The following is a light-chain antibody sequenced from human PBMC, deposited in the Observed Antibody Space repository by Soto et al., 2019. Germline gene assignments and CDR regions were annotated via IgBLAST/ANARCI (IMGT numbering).Light chain of an antibody. Sequence: EIVLTQSPGTLSLAAGERATLSCRASQSVAKNCLAWYQQEPGQAPRLLIYGASSRATGIPDRFSGSGSGTDFTLTISRLEPEDFAVHYCHQYPHSPQTFGQGTKVEIK. V-gene: IGKV3-20*01. CDR1: QSVAKNC. J-gene: IGKJ1*01. CDR2: GAS. CDR3: HQYPHSPQT.